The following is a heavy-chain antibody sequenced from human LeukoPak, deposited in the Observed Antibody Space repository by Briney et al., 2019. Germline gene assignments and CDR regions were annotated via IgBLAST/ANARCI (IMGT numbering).Heavy chain of an antibody. J-gene: IGHJ4*02. CDR1: GGSVSSGIYY. V-gene: IGHV4-61*01. CDR3: ARGWGYFDP. Sequence: SETLSLTCTVSGGSVSSGIYYWSWIRQPPGKGLEWIGFMHHSGSTSHHPSLQNRVTISVDTSKNQFSLKLSSVTAADTAVYYCARGWGYFDPWGQGTLVTVSS. D-gene: IGHD7-27*01. CDR2: MHHSGST.